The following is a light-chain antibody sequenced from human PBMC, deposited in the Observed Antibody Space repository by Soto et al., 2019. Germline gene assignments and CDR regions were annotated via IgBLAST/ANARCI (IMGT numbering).Light chain of an antibody. Sequence: DIQMTQSPSTLPASVGDRVTITCRASQSISNWLAWYQQKPGKAPKLLIYDASSLESGVPSRFSGSGSGTEFTLTISSLQPDDFATYYCQQYNSYSPEWTFGQGTKVDIK. V-gene: IGKV1-5*01. CDR2: DAS. CDR3: QQYNSYSPEWT. J-gene: IGKJ1*01. CDR1: QSISNW.